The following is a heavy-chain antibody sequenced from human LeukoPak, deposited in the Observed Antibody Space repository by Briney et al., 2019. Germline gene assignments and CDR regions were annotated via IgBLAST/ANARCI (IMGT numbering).Heavy chain of an antibody. CDR3: ARESFAARWD. J-gene: IGHJ4*02. V-gene: IGHV3-9*01. CDR1: GFTFDDYA. D-gene: IGHD6-6*01. CDR2: ISWNSGSI. Sequence: GGSLRLSCAASGFTFDDYAMHWVRQAPGKGLERVSGISWNSGSIGYADSVKGRFTISRDNAKNSLYLQMNSLTAEDTAVYYCARESFAARWDWGQGTLVTVSS.